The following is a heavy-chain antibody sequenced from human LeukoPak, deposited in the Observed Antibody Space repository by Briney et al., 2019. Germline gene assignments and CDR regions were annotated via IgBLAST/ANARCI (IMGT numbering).Heavy chain of an antibody. Sequence: SETLSLTCAVYGGSFSGYYWSWIRQPPGKGLEWIGEINHSGGTYYNPSLKSRVTISVDTSKNQFSLKLSSVTAADTAVYYCVGRTVRPTGGDYWGQGTLVTVSS. CDR3: VGRTVRPTGGDY. V-gene: IGHV4-34*01. CDR2: INHSGGT. D-gene: IGHD4-17*01. CDR1: GGSFSGYY. J-gene: IGHJ4*02.